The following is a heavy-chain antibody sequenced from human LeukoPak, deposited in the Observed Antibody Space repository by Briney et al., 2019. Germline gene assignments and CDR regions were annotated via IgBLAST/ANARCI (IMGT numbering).Heavy chain of an antibody. V-gene: IGHV3-53*01. CDR1: GFTVTNNY. D-gene: IGHD4-17*01. J-gene: IGHJ4*02. Sequence: GGSLRLSCAASGFTVTNNYMSWVRQAQGKGLECVSVIDSGGNTYYSDSVRGRFTISEDNSKNTLYLQMNSLRAEDTAVYYCARVEDGDYFDYWGQGTLVTVSS. CDR3: ARVEDGDYFDY. CDR2: IDSGGNT.